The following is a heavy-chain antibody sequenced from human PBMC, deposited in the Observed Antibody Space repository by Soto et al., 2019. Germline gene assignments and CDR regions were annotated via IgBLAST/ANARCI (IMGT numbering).Heavy chain of an antibody. CDR3: AKEYDILTGYPSSFDY. D-gene: IGHD3-9*01. J-gene: IGHJ4*02. Sequence: GSLGLSCAASVFTLSSYGMHWVRQAPGKGLEWVAVISYDGSNKYYADSVKGRFTIYRDNSKNTLYLQMNSLRAEDTAVYYCAKEYDILTGYPSSFDYWGQGTLVTVSS. CDR2: ISYDGSNK. V-gene: IGHV3-30*18. CDR1: VFTLSSYG.